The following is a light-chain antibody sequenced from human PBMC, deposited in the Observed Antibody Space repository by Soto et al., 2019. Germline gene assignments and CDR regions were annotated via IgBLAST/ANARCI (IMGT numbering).Light chain of an antibody. J-gene: IGLJ3*02. Sequence: QLVLTQPPSVSGAPGQRVTISCTGSSSKIGAGYDVHWYQQLPGTAPKLLIYGNSNRPSGVPDRFSGSKSGTSASLAITGLQAEDEADYYCPSYDSSLSGWVFGGGPKLTVL. V-gene: IGLV1-40*01. CDR1: SSKIGAGYD. CDR3: PSYDSSLSGWV. CDR2: GNS.